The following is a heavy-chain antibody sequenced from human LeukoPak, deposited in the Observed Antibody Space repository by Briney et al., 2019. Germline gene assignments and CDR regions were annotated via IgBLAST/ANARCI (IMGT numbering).Heavy chain of an antibody. CDR2: IYYSGTT. V-gene: IGHV4-39*07. Sequence: SETLSLTCTVSGGSITSSSDYWGWIRQPPGEGLEWIGSIYYSGTTYYNPSLKSRLTMSVDTSKNQFSLQLSSVTAADTAVYYCARKGIWFDPWGQGTLVTVSS. CDR1: GGSITSSSDY. J-gene: IGHJ5*02. CDR3: ARKGIWFDP. D-gene: IGHD6-13*01.